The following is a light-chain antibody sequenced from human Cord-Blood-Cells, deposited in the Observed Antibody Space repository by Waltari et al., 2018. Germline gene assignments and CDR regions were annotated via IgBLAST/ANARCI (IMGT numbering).Light chain of an antibody. V-gene: IGLV1-40*01. Sequence: SVLTQPPSVSGAPGQWVTISCTGSSSNIGAGYDVHWYQHLPGTAPKLLIYGNSNRPSGVPDRFSGSKSGTSASLAITGLQAEDEADYYCQSYDRSLSGSVFGGGTKLTVL. CDR3: QSYDRSLSGSV. CDR2: GNS. CDR1: SSNIGAGYD. J-gene: IGLJ2*01.